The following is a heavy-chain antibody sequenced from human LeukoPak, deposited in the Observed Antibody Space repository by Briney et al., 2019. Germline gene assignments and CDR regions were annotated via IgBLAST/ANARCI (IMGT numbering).Heavy chain of an antibody. D-gene: IGHD6-19*01. V-gene: IGHV3-33*01. J-gene: IGHJ4*02. CDR3: ARRGFSSGWYPRYFDY. CDR1: GFTFRSHG. CDR2: IWYDGSNK. Sequence: GTSLRLSCAASGFTFRSHGMHWVRQAPGKGLEWVAFIWYDGSNKYYTDSVKGRFTISRDNSKNTLYLQMNSLRAEDTAVYYCARRGFSSGWYPRYFDYWGQGTLVTVSS.